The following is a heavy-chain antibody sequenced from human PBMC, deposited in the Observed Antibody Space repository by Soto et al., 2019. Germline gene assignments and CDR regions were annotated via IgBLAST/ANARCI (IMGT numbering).Heavy chain of an antibody. CDR3: ARSIAAQIGIIYYYYYYYMDV. CDR1: GGSFSGYY. D-gene: IGHD6-13*01. Sequence: SETLSLTCAVYGGSFSGYYWSWIRQPPGKGLEWIGEINHSGSTNYNPSLKSRVTISVDTSKNQFSLKLSSVTAADTAVYYCARSIAAQIGIIYYYYYYYMDVWGKGTTVTVSS. J-gene: IGHJ6*03. V-gene: IGHV4-34*01. CDR2: INHSGST.